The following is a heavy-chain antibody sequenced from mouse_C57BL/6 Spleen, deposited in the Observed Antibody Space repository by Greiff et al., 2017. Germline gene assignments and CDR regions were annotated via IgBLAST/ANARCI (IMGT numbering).Heavy chain of an antibody. J-gene: IGHJ2*01. CDR3: ARDWADY. CDR2: ISYDGSN. D-gene: IGHD4-1*01. V-gene: IGHV3-6*01. CDR1: GYSITSGYY. Sequence: EVKLMESGPGLVKPYQSLSLTCSVTGYSITSGYYWNWIRQFPGNKLEWMGYISYDGSNNYNPSLKNRISITRDTSKNQFFLKLNSVTTEDTATYYCARDWADYWGQGTTLTVSS.